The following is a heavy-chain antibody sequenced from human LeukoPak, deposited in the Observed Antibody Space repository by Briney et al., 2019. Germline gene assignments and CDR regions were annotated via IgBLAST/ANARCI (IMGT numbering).Heavy chain of an antibody. CDR1: GFTFSSYS. D-gene: IGHD3-10*01. J-gene: IGHJ6*03. CDR2: ISSSSSYI. V-gene: IGHV3-21*01. Sequence: GGSLRLSCAASGFTFSSYSMNWVRQAPGKGLEWVSSISSSSSYIYYADSVKGRFTISRDNAKNSLYLQMNSLRAEDTAVYYCARFQVDYYGSGSYSGYYMDVWGKGTTVTVSS. CDR3: ARFQVDYYGSGSYSGYYMDV.